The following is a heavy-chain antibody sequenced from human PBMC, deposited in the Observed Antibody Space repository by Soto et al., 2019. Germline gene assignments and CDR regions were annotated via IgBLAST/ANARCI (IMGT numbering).Heavy chain of an antibody. D-gene: IGHD5-12*01. V-gene: IGHV3-23*01. J-gene: IGHJ4*02. Sequence: PGGSLRLSCAASGFTFSSNSITWVRQAPGKGLEWVSGISVGGDNTYYADSVKGRFIISRDNSKNTVYLQMNSLRVDDTAVYYCAKWDGYGDYWGQGTLVTVSS. CDR1: GFTFSSNS. CDR3: AKWDGYGDY. CDR2: ISVGGDNT.